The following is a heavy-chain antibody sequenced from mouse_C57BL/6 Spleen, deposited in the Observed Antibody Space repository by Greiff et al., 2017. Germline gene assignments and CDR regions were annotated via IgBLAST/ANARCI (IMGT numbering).Heavy chain of an antibody. CDR2: IYPRSGNT. Sequence: QVQLQQSGAELARPGASVKLSCKASGYTFTSYGISWVKQRTGQGLEWIGEIYPRSGNTYYNEKFKGKATLTADKSSSTAYMELRSLPSEDSAVYFCAKGDGSSPYWYFDVWGTGTTVTVSS. CDR3: AKGDGSSPYWYFDV. V-gene: IGHV1-81*01. J-gene: IGHJ1*03. CDR1: GYTFTSYG. D-gene: IGHD1-1*01.